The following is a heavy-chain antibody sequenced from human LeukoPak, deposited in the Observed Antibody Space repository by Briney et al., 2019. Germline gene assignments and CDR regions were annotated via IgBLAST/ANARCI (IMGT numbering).Heavy chain of an antibody. CDR3: ARGDPTVTTKQNFDY. Sequence: GGSLRLSCAASGFTLSSYSMHWVRQAPGKGLEWVAVIWYDGSNKYYADSVKGRFTISRDNSKNTLYLQMNSLRVEDTAVYYCARGDPTVTTKQNFDYWGQGTLVTVSS. CDR2: IWYDGSNK. D-gene: IGHD4-17*01. V-gene: IGHV3-33*08. J-gene: IGHJ4*02. CDR1: GFTLSSYS.